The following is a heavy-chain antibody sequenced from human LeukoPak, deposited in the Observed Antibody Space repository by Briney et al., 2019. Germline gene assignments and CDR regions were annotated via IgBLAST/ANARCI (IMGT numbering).Heavy chain of an antibody. J-gene: IGHJ4*02. CDR1: GGSISSYY. V-gene: IGHV4-59*08. Sequence: SETLSLTCTVSGGSISSYYWSWIRQPPGKGLEWIGYIYYSGSTNYNPSLKSRVTISVDTSKNQFSLKLSSVTAADTAVYYCARGPYYDFWSGSSTFDYWGQGTLVTVSS. D-gene: IGHD3-3*01. CDR3: ARGPYYDFWSGSSTFDY. CDR2: IYYSGST.